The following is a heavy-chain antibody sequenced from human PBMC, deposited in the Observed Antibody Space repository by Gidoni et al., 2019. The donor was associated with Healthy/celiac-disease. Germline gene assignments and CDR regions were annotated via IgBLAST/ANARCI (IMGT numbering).Heavy chain of an antibody. J-gene: IGHJ4*02. CDR1: VFTFDDYA. Sequence: EVQLVESGGGLVHPGRSLRLSFAASVFTFDDYAMHWVRQAPGKGLEWVSGISWNSGSIGYAGSVKGRFTISRDNAKNSLYLQMNSLRAEDTALYYCAKGSSGWGNYYFDYWGQGTLVTVSS. CDR3: AKGSSGWGNYYFDY. CDR2: ISWNSGSI. V-gene: IGHV3-9*01. D-gene: IGHD6-19*01.